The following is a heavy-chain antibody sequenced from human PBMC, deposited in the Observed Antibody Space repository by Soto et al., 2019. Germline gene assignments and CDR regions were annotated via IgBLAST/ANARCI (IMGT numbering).Heavy chain of an antibody. V-gene: IGHV3-23*01. J-gene: IGHJ3*01. Sequence: LRLSCVASGFTFSSYAMSWVRQVPGKGLEWVSTISDAAGSAYYVDSVKGRFTISRDNSEKTLYLQMNSLRAEDSAVYNCARPYGGKIGDAPDLWGPGTMVT. CDR2: ISDAAGSA. CDR3: ARPYGGKIGDAPDL. D-gene: IGHD4-17*01. CDR1: GFTFSSYA.